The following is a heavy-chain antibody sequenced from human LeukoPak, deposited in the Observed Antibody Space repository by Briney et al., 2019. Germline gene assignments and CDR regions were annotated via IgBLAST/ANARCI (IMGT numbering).Heavy chain of an antibody. CDR2: ISGDGGST. V-gene: IGHV3-43*02. J-gene: IGHJ4*02. D-gene: IGHD3-10*01. Sequence: GGSLTLSCAAYGWTFDDYALHWVRQAPGKGLEWVALISGDGGSTYYADCVKGRFTISRDNSKNSLYLQMNSLRTEDTALYYCAKGGDYYGSGSYGYWGQGSLVTVSS. CDR3: AKGGDYYGSGSYGY. CDR1: GWTFDDYA.